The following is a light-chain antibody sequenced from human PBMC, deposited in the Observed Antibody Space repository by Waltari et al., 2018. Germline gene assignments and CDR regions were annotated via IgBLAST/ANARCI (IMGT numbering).Light chain of an antibody. Sequence: QSALTQPRSVSGSPGQSVTISCTGTSSDVGGYNYVSWYQQHPGKAPKLMIYDVSKRPSGVPDRFSGSKSGNTASRTISGLQAEDEADYYCCSYAGSYTSHVVFGGGTKLTVL. CDR2: DVS. CDR3: CSYAGSYTSHVV. CDR1: SSDVGGYNY. J-gene: IGLJ2*01. V-gene: IGLV2-11*01.